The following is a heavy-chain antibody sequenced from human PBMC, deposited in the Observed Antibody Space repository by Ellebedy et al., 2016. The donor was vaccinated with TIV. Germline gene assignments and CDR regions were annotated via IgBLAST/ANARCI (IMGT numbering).Heavy chain of an antibody. CDR3: AKGRGGGSDSSAPRYYFDS. Sequence: GESLKISCAASGFTFSNNAMSWVRQAPGKGLEWVSTISSTGSRTYYADSVEGRFIISRDNSKKTLYLQMNSLRAEDTAVYYCAKGRGGGSDSSAPRYYFDSWGLGTLVTVSS. V-gene: IGHV3-23*01. CDR1: GFTFSNNA. J-gene: IGHJ4*02. D-gene: IGHD6-19*01. CDR2: ISSTGSRT.